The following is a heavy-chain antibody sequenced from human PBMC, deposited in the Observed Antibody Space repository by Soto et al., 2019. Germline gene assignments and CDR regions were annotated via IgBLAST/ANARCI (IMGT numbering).Heavy chain of an antibody. Sequence: ASVKVSCKASGYTFTSYGINWVRQAPGQGLEWMGWISTYNGYTNYAQKLQGRVTMTTDTSTSTAYMELRSLRSDDTAVYYCARDLYDFWSGYSAAPFDPWGQGTLVTVS. J-gene: IGHJ5*02. CDR1: GYTFTSYG. CDR2: ISTYNGYT. CDR3: ARDLYDFWSGYSAAPFDP. V-gene: IGHV1-18*01. D-gene: IGHD3-3*01.